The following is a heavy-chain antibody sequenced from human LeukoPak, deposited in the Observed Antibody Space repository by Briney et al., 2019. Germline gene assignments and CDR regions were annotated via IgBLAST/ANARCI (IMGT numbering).Heavy chain of an antibody. V-gene: IGHV4-59*01. CDR1: GGSISSYY. Sequence: SETLSLTCTVSGGSISSYYWSWIRQPPGKGLEWIGFISYSGSTTYNPSLKSRVTISLDTSKNQFSLNLSSVTGADTAVYHCARGGPGSGYHYYLDYWGQGILVTVSS. D-gene: IGHD3-22*01. J-gene: IGHJ4*02. CDR2: ISYSGST. CDR3: ARGGPGSGYHYYLDY.